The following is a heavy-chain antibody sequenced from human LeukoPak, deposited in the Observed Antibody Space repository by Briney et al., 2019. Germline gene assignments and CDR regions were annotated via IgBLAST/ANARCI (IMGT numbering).Heavy chain of an antibody. V-gene: IGHV1-8*01. Sequence: GASVKVSCKASGYTFTSYDINWVQQATGQGLEWMGWMNPNSGNTGYAQKFQGRVTMTRNTSISTAYMELSSLRSEDTAVYYCATRDCSSTSCYLLGFDPWGQGTLVTVSS. CDR2: MNPNSGNT. J-gene: IGHJ5*02. CDR1: GYTFTSYD. CDR3: ATRDCSSTSCYLLGFDP. D-gene: IGHD2-2*01.